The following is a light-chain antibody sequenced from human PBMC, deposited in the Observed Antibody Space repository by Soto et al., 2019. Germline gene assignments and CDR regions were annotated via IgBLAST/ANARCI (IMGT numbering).Light chain of an antibody. CDR2: DAS. Sequence: EIVLTQSPATLSLSPGERATLSCSASPSVSSSLAWYQQKPGQAPRLLIYDASNRATGIPARFSCSGSGTDFTLTISSLEPEDFAVYYGQQRSNWALTFGGGPKVESK. V-gene: IGKV3-11*01. CDR1: PSVSSS. J-gene: IGKJ4*01. CDR3: QQRSNWALT.